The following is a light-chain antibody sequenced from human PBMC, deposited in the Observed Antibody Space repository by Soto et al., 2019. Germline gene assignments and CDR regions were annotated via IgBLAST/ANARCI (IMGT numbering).Light chain of an antibody. CDR1: SSNIGSSH. J-gene: IGLJ2*01. CDR2: RNN. Sequence: QSVLTQPPSASGTPGQGVTISCSGSSSNIGSSHVYWYHQLPGTAPNLLIYRNNQRPSGVPDRFSGSKSGASASLAIIGLRSDDEADYYCAAWDDSLSGVVFGGGTKLTVL. CDR3: AAWDDSLSGVV. V-gene: IGLV1-47*01.